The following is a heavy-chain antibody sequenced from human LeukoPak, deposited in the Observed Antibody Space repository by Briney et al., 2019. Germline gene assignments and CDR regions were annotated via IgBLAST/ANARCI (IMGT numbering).Heavy chain of an antibody. CDR2: IKQDGSEK. CDR3: ARGTSMVRGYDWFDP. D-gene: IGHD3-10*01. Sequence: GGSLRLSCVVSGFTFSRYWMSWVRQAPGKGLEWVANIKQDGSEKYYVDSVKGRFTISRGNAKNSMYMQMNSLRAEDTAVYYCARGTSMVRGYDWFDPWGQGTLVTVSS. CDR1: GFTFSRYW. J-gene: IGHJ5*02. V-gene: IGHV3-7*01.